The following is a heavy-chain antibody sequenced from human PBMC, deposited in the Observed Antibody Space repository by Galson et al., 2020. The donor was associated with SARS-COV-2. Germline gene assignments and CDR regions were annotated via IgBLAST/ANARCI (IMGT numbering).Heavy chain of an antibody. D-gene: IGHD1-26*01. CDR3: AREASGSYSHGDY. CDR2: ISSSSSYI. Sequence: GGSLRLSCAASGFTFSSYSMNWVRQAPGKGLEWVSSISSSSSYIYYADSVKGRFTISRDNAKNSLYLQMNSLRAEDTAVYYCAREASGSYSHGDYWGQGTLVTVSS. J-gene: IGHJ4*02. CDR1: GFTFSSYS. V-gene: IGHV3-21*01.